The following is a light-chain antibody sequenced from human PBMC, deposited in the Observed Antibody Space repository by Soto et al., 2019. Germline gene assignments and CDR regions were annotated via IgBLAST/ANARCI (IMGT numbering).Light chain of an antibody. CDR2: DAS. CDR3: LQRASWRS. J-gene: IGKJ2*01. CDR1: QEVSIS. Sequence: MLTQSPATLSLSPGDRAILSCRARQEVSISLGWYQQKPGQAPRLLIYDASNRATGIPDRFSGSGSGTDFTLTISRLEPEDFAVYYCLQRASWRSFGQGTKLEIK. V-gene: IGKV3D-11*01.